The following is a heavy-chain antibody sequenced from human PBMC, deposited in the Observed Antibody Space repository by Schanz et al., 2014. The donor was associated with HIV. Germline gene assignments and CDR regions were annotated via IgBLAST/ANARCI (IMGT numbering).Heavy chain of an antibody. V-gene: IGHV3-23*01. CDR3: ARDVAGCSGTSCYSDAFDI. CDR2: ISGSGDNT. Sequence: EVQLLDSGGGLVQPGGSLRLSCAASGFIFNSYAMSWVRQAPGKGLDRVSTISGSGDNTFYADSVKGRFTISRDNSKNTLFLQMNSLRAEDTAVYFCARDVAGCSGTSCYSDAFDIWGQGTLVTVSS. D-gene: IGHD2-2*01. J-gene: IGHJ3*02. CDR1: GFIFNSYA.